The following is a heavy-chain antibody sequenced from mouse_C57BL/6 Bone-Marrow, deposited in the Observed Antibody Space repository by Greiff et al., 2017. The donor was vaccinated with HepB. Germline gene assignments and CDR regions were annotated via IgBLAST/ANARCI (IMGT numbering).Heavy chain of an antibody. Sequence: VQLQQSGAELVRPGASVTLSCKASGYTFTDYEMHWVKQTPVHGLEWIGAIDPETGGTAYNHKFKGKAILTADKSSSTAYMELRSLTSEDSAVYYCTIITTVVAPWGQGTSVTVSS. CDR1: GYTFTDYE. CDR2: IDPETGGT. D-gene: IGHD1-1*01. J-gene: IGHJ4*01. CDR3: TIITTVVAP. V-gene: IGHV1-15*01.